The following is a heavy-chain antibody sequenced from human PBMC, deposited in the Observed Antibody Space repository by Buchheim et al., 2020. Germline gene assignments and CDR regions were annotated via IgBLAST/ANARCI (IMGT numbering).Heavy chain of an antibody. J-gene: IGHJ6*02. V-gene: IGHV3-48*03. D-gene: IGHD3-16*01. CDR2: ISSSGSTI. CDR3: AREPYVLWDSYYYYGMDV. Sequence: EVQLVESGGGLVQPGGSLRLSCAASGFTFSSYEMNWVRQAPGKALEWVSYISSSGSTIYYADSVKGRFTISRDNAKHSLYLQMNSLRAEDTAVYYFAREPYVLWDSYYYYGMDVWGQETT. CDR1: GFTFSSYE.